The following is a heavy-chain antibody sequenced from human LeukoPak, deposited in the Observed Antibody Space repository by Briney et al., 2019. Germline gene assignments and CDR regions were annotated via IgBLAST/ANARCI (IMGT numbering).Heavy chain of an antibody. D-gene: IGHD3-10*01. V-gene: IGHV3-30*03. Sequence: GRSLRLSCAASGFTFSSYGMHWVRQAPGKGLEWVAVISYDGSNKYYADSVKGRFTISRDNSKNTVYLQMNSLRADDMAVYYCATNTYYYGSGSYDYWGQGTLVTVSS. CDR2: ISYDGSNK. J-gene: IGHJ4*02. CDR1: GFTFSSYG. CDR3: ATNTYYYGSGSYDY.